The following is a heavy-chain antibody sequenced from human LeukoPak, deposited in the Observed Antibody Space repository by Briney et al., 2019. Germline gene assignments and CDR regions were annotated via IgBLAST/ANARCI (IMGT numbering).Heavy chain of an antibody. J-gene: IGHJ6*02. Sequence: PSETLSLTCTVSGGSISNYYWSWIRQSPGKGLEWLGYIYYSGSTNYNPSLKSRVTISIDTSKNQFSVKLSSVTAADTAVYYCARMDLDNYYYYGMDVWGQGTTVTVSS. V-gene: IGHV4-59*08. CDR1: GGSISNYY. D-gene: IGHD3/OR15-3a*01. CDR3: ARMDLDNYYYYGMDV. CDR2: IYYSGST.